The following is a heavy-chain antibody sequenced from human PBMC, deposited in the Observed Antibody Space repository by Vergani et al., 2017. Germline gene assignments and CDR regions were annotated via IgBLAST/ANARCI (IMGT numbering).Heavy chain of an antibody. V-gene: IGHV1-69*06. D-gene: IGHD2-15*01. CDR2: IIPIFGTA. CDR3: ARRLGYCSGGSCSRYMDV. CDR1: GGTFSSYA. J-gene: IGHJ6*03. Sequence: QVQLVQSGAEVKKPGSSVKVSCKASGGTFSSYAISWVRQAPGQGLEWMGGIIPIFGTANYAQKFQGRVTFTADKSTSTAYMELSSLKASDTAMYYCARRLGYCSGGSCSRYMDVWGKGTTVTVSS.